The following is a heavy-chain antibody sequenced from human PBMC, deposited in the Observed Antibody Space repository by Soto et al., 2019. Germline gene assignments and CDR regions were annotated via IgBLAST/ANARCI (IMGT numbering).Heavy chain of an antibody. CDR1: GYSFITHW. CDR2: INPADSDI. D-gene: IGHD3-22*01. CDR3: TRPQSSGWYDY. J-gene: IGHJ4*02. V-gene: IGHV5-51*01. Sequence: GESLKISCKVSGYSFITHWIAWVRQMPGEGLEWIGIINPADSDIRYSPSFQGQVTISVDKSINTAYLQWSSLKASDTATYYCTRPQSSGWYDYWGQGTLVTVSS.